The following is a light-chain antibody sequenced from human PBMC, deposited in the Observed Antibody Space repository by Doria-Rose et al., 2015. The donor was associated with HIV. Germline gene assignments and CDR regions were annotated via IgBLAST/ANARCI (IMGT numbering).Light chain of an antibody. Sequence: TQSPESLGMSLGERATFNCKSNQSLLYTSKNYLAWYQQKPGQRPKLLIYWASTRQSGVPARFSGSGSGTDFTLTISSLEAEDVAVYYCQQYYDTPSFGPGTTVDIK. J-gene: IGKJ3*01. CDR3: QQYYDTPS. CDR2: WAS. CDR1: QSLLYTSKNY. V-gene: IGKV4-1*01.